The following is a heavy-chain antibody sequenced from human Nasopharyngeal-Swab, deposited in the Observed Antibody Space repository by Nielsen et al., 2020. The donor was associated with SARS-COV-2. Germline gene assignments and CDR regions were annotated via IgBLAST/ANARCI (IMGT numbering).Heavy chain of an antibody. CDR2: ITSGNSV. CDR3: ARDPNYYDSSGYLDY. D-gene: IGHD3-22*01. V-gene: IGHV3-69-1*01. J-gene: IGHJ4*02. Sequence: WIRQPPGKGLQWISYITSGNSVQYADSVRGRFTISRDNAKNSLYLQMNSLTAEDTAVYYCARDPNYYDSSGYLDYWGQGTLVTVSS.